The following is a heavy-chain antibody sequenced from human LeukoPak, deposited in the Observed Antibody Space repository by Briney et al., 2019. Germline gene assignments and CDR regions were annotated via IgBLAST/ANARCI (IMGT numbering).Heavy chain of an antibody. D-gene: IGHD3-22*01. CDR1: GFTFDDYA. Sequence: SLRLSCAASGFTFDDYAMHWVRQAPGKGLEWVSGISWNSGSIGYADSVKGRFTISRDNAKNSLYLQMNSLRAEDTALYYCAKDTDYYDSSGYYHVGAFDIWGQGTMVTVSS. CDR2: ISWNSGSI. V-gene: IGHV3-9*01. CDR3: AKDTDYYDSSGYYHVGAFDI. J-gene: IGHJ3*02.